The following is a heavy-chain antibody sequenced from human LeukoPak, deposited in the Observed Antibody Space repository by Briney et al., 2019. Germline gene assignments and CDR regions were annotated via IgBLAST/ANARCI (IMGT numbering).Heavy chain of an antibody. D-gene: IGHD1-26*01. V-gene: IGHV3-7*04. CDR3: ARGGGSYYNY. J-gene: IGHJ4*02. Sequence: GGSLRLSCEASGFRFSDYSMNWVRQAPGKGLEWAANIKQDGSEKYYVDSVKGRFTISRDNAKNSLYLQMNSLRAEDTAVYYCARGGGSYYNYWGQGTLVTVSS. CDR1: GFRFSDYS. CDR2: IKQDGSEK.